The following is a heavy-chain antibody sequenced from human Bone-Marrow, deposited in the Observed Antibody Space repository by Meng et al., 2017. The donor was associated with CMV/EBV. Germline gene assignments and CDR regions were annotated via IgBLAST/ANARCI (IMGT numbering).Heavy chain of an antibody. CDR2: IIPILGIA. D-gene: IGHD5-12*01. CDR3: ARVSGGYSGYDYPAGMDV. CDR1: GYTFTSYD. J-gene: IGHJ6*02. Sequence: SVKVSCKASGYTFTSYDISWVRQAPGQGLEWMGGIIPILGIANYAQKFQGRVTITADKSTSTAYMELSSLRSEDTAVYYCARVSGGYSGYDYPAGMDVWGQGTTVTVSS. V-gene: IGHV1-69*10.